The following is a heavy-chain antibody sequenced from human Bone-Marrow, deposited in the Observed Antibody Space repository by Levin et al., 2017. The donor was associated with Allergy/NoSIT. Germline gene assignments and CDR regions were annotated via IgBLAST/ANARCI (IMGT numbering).Heavy chain of an antibody. CDR3: ARDNTISVAGRNYWFFDL. J-gene: IGHJ2*01. CDR2: ISADTKTM. Sequence: GGSLRLSCEASGFTFSAYGMDWVRQAPGKGLEWVSYISADTKTMYYADSVRGRFTISRDNAKMSLFLQMNSLRAEDAALYYCARDNTISVAGRNYWFFDLWGRGTRVTVSS. CDR1: GFTFSAYG. V-gene: IGHV3-48*01. D-gene: IGHD6-19*01.